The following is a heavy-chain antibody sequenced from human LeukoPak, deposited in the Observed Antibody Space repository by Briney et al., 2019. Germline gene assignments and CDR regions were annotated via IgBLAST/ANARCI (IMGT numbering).Heavy chain of an antibody. CDR2: ISSSGGST. J-gene: IGHJ5*02. D-gene: IGHD6-13*01. Sequence: PGGSLRLSCSASGCTFSSYAVHWVSQAPGKGLEYVSAISSSGGSTYYADSVKGRFTISRDNSRNTLYLQMSSLRAEDTAVYYCVKDRNSRIAAAKQNWFDPWGQGTLVTVSS. CDR3: VKDRNSRIAAAKQNWFDP. V-gene: IGHV3-64D*06. CDR1: GCTFSSYA.